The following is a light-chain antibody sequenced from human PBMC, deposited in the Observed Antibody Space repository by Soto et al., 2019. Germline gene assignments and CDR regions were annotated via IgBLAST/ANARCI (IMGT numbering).Light chain of an antibody. J-gene: IGKJ4*01. CDR1: QSVSTN. V-gene: IGKV3-15*01. Sequence: EIVMTQSPATLSVSPGERATLSCRASQSVSTNLAWYQQKPGQGPRLLIYGASTRATGIPARFSGSGSGTEFTLTISGLQSEDFAVYYCQQYNNWPPLTFGGGNKVEIK. CDR3: QQYNNWPPLT. CDR2: GAS.